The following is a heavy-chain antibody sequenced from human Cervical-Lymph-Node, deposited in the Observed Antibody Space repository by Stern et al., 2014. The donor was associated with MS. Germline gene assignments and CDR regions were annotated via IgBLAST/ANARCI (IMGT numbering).Heavy chain of an antibody. CDR3: ARQALYCTGGKCYGSAFDI. CDR1: GYSFTSYW. J-gene: IGHJ3*02. CDR2: IYPGDSDP. V-gene: IGHV5-51*01. D-gene: IGHD2-8*02. Sequence: EVQLVQSGAEVKKPGESLTISCKGSGYSFTSYWIGWVRQMPGKGLEWMGIIYPGDSDPRDSPSFQGQVTISADKSISTAYLQWSSLKASDTAIYYCARQALYCTGGKCYGSAFDIWGQGTMVTVSS.